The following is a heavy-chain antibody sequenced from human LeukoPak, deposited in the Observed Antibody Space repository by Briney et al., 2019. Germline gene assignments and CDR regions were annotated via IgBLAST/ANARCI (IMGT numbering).Heavy chain of an antibody. V-gene: IGHV3-23*01. Sequence: GGSLRLSCAASGFTFSSYAMSWVRQAPGKGLEWVSAISGSGGSTYYADSVKGRFTVSRDNSKNTLYLQMNSLRAEDTAVYYCAKLGYSSGWFLRYYFDYWGQGTLVTVSS. J-gene: IGHJ4*02. D-gene: IGHD6-19*01. CDR3: AKLGYSSGWFLRYYFDY. CDR2: ISGSGGST. CDR1: GFTFSSYA.